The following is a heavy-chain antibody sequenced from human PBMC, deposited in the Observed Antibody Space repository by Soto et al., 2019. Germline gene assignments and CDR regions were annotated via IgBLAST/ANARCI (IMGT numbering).Heavy chain of an antibody. D-gene: IGHD5-18*01. CDR3: ARGGYSYGYGGGYYYYGMDV. J-gene: IGHJ6*02. CDR2: IYWDDDK. Sequence: QITLKESGPTLVKPTQTLTLTCTFSGFSLSTSGVGVGWIRQPPGKALEWLALIYWDDDKRYSPSLKSRLTITKQTTKNQVVLTMTNMDPVDTATYYCARGGYSYGYGGGYYYYGMDVWGQGTTVTVSS. V-gene: IGHV2-5*02. CDR1: GFSLSTSGVG.